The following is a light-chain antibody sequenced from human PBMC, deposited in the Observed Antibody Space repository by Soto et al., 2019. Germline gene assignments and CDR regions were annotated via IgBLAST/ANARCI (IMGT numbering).Light chain of an antibody. V-gene: IGLV2-8*01. J-gene: IGLJ1*01. CDR1: KSDIGIYDF. Sequence: QAALTQPPSASGAPGQSVTISCTGSKSDIGIYDFVSWYQHHPGKAPRVIISEVVQRPSGVPDRFSGSKSGNTASLTVSGLQAADEADYFCKSYAGSNPYVFGTGTKLTVL. CDR2: EVV. CDR3: KSYAGSNPYV.